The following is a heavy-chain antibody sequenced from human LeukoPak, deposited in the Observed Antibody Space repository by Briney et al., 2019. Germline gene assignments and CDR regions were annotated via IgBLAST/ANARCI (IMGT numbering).Heavy chain of an antibody. CDR1: AFTFSSYG. D-gene: IGHD5-18*01. CDR3: AKRIQSAMATGY. CDR2: ISFDGSHK. Sequence: GGSLRLSCAASAFTFSSYGMHWVRQAPGKGLEWVAVISFDGSHKYYADSVKGRFTISRDNSKNTLYLQMNSLRAEDTAVYYCAKRIQSAMATGYWGQGTLVTVSS. V-gene: IGHV3-30*18. J-gene: IGHJ4*02.